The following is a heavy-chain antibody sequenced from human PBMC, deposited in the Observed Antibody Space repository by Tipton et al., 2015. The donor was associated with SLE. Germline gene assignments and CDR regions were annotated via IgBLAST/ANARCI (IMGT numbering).Heavy chain of an antibody. J-gene: IGHJ3*02. CDR3: ARSMGLGVRHAFDI. CDR1: GFTFSSYW. CDR2: IKQDGSEK. Sequence: GSLRLSCAASGFTFSSYWMSWVRQAPGKGLEWVANIKQDGSEKYYVDSVKGRFTISRDNAKNSLYLQMNSLRAEDTAVYYCARSMGLGVRHAFDIWGQGTMVTVSS. V-gene: IGHV3-7*01. D-gene: IGHD3/OR15-3a*01.